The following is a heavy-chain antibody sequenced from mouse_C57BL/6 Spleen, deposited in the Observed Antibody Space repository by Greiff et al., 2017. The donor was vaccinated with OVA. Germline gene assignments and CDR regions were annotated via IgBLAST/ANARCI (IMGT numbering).Heavy chain of an antibody. D-gene: IGHD1-2*01. Sequence: QLQPPGAEPVKPGASVKLSRQASGYTFTSYWMHRVKQRPGRGPEWIGRIDPYSGGTKYNEKFKSKATLTVDKSSSTAYMQLSSLTSEDSAVYYCARGWDYDGSWFAYWGQGTLVTVSA. J-gene: IGHJ3*01. V-gene: IGHV1-72*01. CDR3: ARGWDYDGSWFAY. CDR2: IDPYSGGT. CDR1: GYTFTSYW.